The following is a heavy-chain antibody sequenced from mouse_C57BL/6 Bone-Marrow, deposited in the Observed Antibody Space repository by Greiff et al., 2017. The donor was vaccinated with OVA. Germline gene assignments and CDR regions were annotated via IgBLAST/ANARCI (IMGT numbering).Heavy chain of an antibody. Sequence: VQLKQSGPELVKPGASVKIPCKASGYTFTDYNMDWVKQSHGKSLEWIGDINPNNGGTIYNQKFKGKATLTVDKSSSTAYMELRSLTSEDTAVYYCARVGLPPYYFDYWGQGTTLTVSS. J-gene: IGHJ2*01. CDR3: ARVGLPPYYFDY. CDR1: GYTFTDYN. CDR2: INPNNGGT. D-gene: IGHD3-1*01. V-gene: IGHV1-18*01.